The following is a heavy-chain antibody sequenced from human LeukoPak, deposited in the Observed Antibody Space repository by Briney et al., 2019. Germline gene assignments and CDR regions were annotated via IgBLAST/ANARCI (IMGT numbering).Heavy chain of an antibody. CDR2: ISGSGGDT. CDR3: ARGYSGSLPGAFDI. V-gene: IGHV3-23*01. D-gene: IGHD1-26*01. Sequence: GGSLRLSCAASGFTFSSHGMSWVRQGPGKGLEWVSGISGSGGDTYYADSVKGRFTISRDNSKSTLYLQMNSLRAEDTAVYYCARGYSGSLPGAFDIWGQGTMVTVSS. J-gene: IGHJ3*02. CDR1: GFTFSSHG.